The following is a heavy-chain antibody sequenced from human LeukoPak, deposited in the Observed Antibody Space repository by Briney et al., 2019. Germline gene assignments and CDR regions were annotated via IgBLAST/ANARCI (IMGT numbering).Heavy chain of an antibody. J-gene: IGHJ3*02. D-gene: IGHD3-22*01. CDR1: GYTLTELS. CDR3: ATFGIVVVTPDAFDI. Sequence: ASVKVSCKVSGYTLTELSMHWVRQAPGKGLEWMGGFDPEDGETIYAQKFQGRVTMTEDTSTDTAYMELSSLRFEDTAVYYCATFGIVVVTPDAFDIWGQGTMVTVSS. V-gene: IGHV1-24*01. CDR2: FDPEDGET.